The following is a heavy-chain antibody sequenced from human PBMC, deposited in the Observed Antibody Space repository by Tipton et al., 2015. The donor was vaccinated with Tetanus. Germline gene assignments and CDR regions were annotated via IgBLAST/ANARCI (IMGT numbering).Heavy chain of an antibody. J-gene: IGHJ2*01. Sequence: TLSLTCTVSGASISNTDYYWGWIRQPPGKGLEWIGSIYYSGSTYYNPSLKSRVTISVDTSNNHFSLKMISVTVADTSVYYCSRLLRSSGYYAGYFDRWGRGTPVTVSS. CDR3: SRLLRSSGYYAGYFDR. CDR2: IYYSGST. CDR1: GASISNTDYY. V-gene: IGHV4-39*02. D-gene: IGHD3-22*01.